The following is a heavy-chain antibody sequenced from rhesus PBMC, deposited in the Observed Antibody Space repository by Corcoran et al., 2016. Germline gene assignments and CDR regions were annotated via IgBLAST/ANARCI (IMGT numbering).Heavy chain of an antibody. CDR2: ISGSDGSP. CDR3: ARDWCHGSGCSSLDV. D-gene: IGHD2-21*01. CDR1: GVSISSNW. Sequence: QLQLQESGPGLVKPSETLSLTCAVSGVSISSNWWSWIRQPPGKGLEWIGRISGSDGSPNHHPSLKGRVPPSTDTSKNQFSLKLSSVTAADTAVYYCARDWCHGSGCSSLDVWGRGVLVTVSS. J-gene: IGHJ5-2*02. V-gene: IGHV4-173*01.